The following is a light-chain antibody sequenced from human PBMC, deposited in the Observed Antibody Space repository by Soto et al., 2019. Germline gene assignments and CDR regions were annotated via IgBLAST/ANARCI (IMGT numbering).Light chain of an antibody. Sequence: QSVLTQPPSVSGAPGQRVTLSCTGTSSNIVAGFDVNWYQQLPGTAPKLLIYANTNRPSGVPDRFSGAKSGTTASLAIAGLEAEDEDDYYCQSYYGGLRWVFGGGTELTVL. CDR3: QSYYGGLRWV. V-gene: IGLV1-40*01. CDR2: ANT. J-gene: IGLJ2*01. CDR1: SSNIVAGFD.